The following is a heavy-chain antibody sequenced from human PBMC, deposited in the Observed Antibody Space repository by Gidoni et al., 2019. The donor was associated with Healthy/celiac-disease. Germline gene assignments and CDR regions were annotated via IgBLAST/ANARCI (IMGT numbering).Heavy chain of an antibody. CDR1: GFTFSSYD. V-gene: IGHV3-13*01. CDR2: IGTAGDT. Sequence: EVQMVESGGGLVQPGGSLRLSCAASGFTFSSYDMHWVRPATGKGLEWVSAIGTAGDTYYPGSVKGRFTISRENAKNSLYLQMNSLRAGDTAVYYCARVSVAGYIDYWGQGTLVTVSS. CDR3: ARVSVAGYIDY. J-gene: IGHJ4*02. D-gene: IGHD6-19*01.